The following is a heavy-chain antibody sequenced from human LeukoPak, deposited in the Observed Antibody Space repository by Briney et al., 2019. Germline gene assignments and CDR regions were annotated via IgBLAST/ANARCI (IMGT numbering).Heavy chain of an antibody. D-gene: IGHD1-26*01. CDR1: GFTFSSYW. CDR3: AREREDYYYYYGMDV. Sequence: GGSLRLSCAVSGFTFSSYWMHWVRQAPGKGLVWVSRIDRDGGRINYADSVKGRFTISRDNGKNTLFLQMNSLRAEDAAVYYCAREREDYYYYYGMDVWGQGTTVTVSS. CDR2: IDRDGGRI. J-gene: IGHJ6*02. V-gene: IGHV3-74*01.